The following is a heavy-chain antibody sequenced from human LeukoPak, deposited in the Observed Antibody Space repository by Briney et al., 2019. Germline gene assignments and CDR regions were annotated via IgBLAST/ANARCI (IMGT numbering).Heavy chain of an antibody. D-gene: IGHD1-26*01. CDR2: FYTSGTP. V-gene: IGHV4-61*02. Sequence: PSETLSLTCTVSGGSISRGSYHWNWIRQPAGKGLEWIGRFYTSGTPNYNPSLKSRVTILVDTSKNQFSLKLSSVTAADTAVYYCARLDGSYLLDYWGQGTLVTVSS. CDR1: GGSISRGSYH. J-gene: IGHJ4*02. CDR3: ARLDGSYLLDY.